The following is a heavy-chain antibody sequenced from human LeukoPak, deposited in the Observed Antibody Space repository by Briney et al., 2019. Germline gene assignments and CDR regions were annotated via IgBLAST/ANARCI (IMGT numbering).Heavy chain of an antibody. CDR1: GFTFSNYW. CDR3: TRWRGAQSEFEY. D-gene: IGHD3-3*01. V-gene: IGHV3-7*01. J-gene: IGHJ4*02. CDR2: INKDGTEI. Sequence: PTGGSLRLSCTASGFTFSNYWMTWVRQAPGKGLEWVADINKDGTEIWYVDSVKGRFTISRDNAKNSVYLQMNSLRAEDTAVYYCTRWRGAQSEFEYWGQGTLVTVSP.